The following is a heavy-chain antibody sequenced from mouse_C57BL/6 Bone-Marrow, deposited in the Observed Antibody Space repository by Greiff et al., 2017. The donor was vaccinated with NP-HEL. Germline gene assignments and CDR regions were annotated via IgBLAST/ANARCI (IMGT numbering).Heavy chain of an antibody. V-gene: IGHV1-26*01. Sequence: EVQLKQSGPELVKPGASVKISCKASGFTFTDYYMNWVQQTPGKSLEWIGDINPKNGGTRYNQKFKGKATLTVDKTSSTAYMELRSLTSEDSAVYYCARRSNLYAMDYWGQGTSVTVSS. CDR3: ARRSNLYAMDY. CDR2: INPKNGGT. CDR1: GFTFTDYY. J-gene: IGHJ4*01. D-gene: IGHD2-5*01.